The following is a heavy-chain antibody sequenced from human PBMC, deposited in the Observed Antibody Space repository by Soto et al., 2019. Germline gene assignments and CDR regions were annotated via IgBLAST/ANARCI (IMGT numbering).Heavy chain of an antibody. CDR1: GDTFTANY. CDR3: ARQRPPRGPNYYSFSDFYHGVFDP. J-gene: IGHJ5*02. V-gene: IGHV1-2*02. D-gene: IGHD3-10*01. Sequence: GASVKVSCKASGDTFTANYIHWVRQAPGQGFEWMGWINPKSGGTKYPQKFQGRVTMTRDTSLSTVYMTLTRLTSDDTAVYYCARQRPPRGPNYYSFSDFYHGVFDPWGQGTLVTVSS. CDR2: INPKSGGT.